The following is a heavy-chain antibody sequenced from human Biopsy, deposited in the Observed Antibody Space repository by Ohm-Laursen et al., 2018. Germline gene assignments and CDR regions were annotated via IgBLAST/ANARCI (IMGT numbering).Heavy chain of an antibody. Sequence: SLRLSCAASGFTFNNYGMQWVRQAPGKGLEWVAFIFYDGSNTYYADSVKGRFTISRDNSRDTLYLQMNSLRAADTAVYYCARDRYYGSESYYSHYNMDVWGQGTTVSVSS. CDR3: ARDRYYGSESYYSHYNMDV. CDR2: IFYDGSNT. CDR1: GFTFNNYG. D-gene: IGHD3-10*01. J-gene: IGHJ6*02. V-gene: IGHV3-33*08.